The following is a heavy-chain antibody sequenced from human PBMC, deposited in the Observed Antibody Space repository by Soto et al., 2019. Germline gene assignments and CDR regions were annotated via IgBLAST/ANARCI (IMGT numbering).Heavy chain of an antibody. CDR3: ARDRECSGGTCYNYFDY. D-gene: IGHD2-15*01. CDR2: IYYSGST. V-gene: IGHV4-31*03. Sequence: SETLSLTCTVSGGSISIGGYYWSWIRQHPGKGLEWIGYIYYSGSTYYNPSLKSRVTISVDTSKNQFSLKLSSVTAADTAVYYCARDRECSGGTCYNYFDYWGQGTLVTVSS. CDR1: GGSISIGGYY. J-gene: IGHJ4*02.